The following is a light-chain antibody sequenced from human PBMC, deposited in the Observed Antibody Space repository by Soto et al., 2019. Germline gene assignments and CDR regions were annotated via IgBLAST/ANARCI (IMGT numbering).Light chain of an antibody. CDR2: GAS. CDR3: QHFNSWPLL. V-gene: IGKV3-15*01. J-gene: IGKJ1*01. Sequence: EIVVTQSPAMLSVSPGERATLSCRASQNVNNRLAWYQQKAGQPPRLLIYGASTRATGIPARFSGSGSGTEFTLTISSLQSEDFGVYYCQHFNSWPLLFGQGTKVDIK. CDR1: QNVNNR.